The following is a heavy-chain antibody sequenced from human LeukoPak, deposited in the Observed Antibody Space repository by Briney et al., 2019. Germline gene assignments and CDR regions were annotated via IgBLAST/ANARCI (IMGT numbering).Heavy chain of an antibody. J-gene: IGHJ6*04. CDR3: ARGGMGYYYGMDV. D-gene: IGHD2-15*01. CDR1: GFTFSSYG. CDR2: IWYDGSNK. Sequence: GGSLRLSCAASGFTFSSYGMHWVRQAPGKGLEWVAVIWYDGSNKYYADSVKGRFTISRDNPKNTLYLQMNSLRAEDTAVYYCARGGMGYYYGMDVWGKGTTVTVSS. V-gene: IGHV3-33*08.